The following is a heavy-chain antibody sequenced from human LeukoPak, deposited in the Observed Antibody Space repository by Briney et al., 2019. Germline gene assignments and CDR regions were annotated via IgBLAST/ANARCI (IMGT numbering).Heavy chain of an antibody. CDR2: IRSKAYGGTT. CDR3: TRGPGRLRINLFDY. J-gene: IGHJ4*02. CDR1: GFTFGDYA. V-gene: IGHV3-49*04. D-gene: IGHD1-26*01. Sequence: GRSLRLSCTASGFTFGDYAMSWVRQAPGKGLEWVGFIRSKAYGGTTEYAASVKGRFTISRDDSKSIAYLRMNSLKTEDTAVYYCTRGPGRLRINLFDYWGQGTLVTVSS.